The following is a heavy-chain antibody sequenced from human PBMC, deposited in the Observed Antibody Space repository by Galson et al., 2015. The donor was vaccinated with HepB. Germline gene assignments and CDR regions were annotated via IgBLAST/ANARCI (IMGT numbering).Heavy chain of an antibody. Sequence: TLTCTFSGFSLSSTGVGVGWIRQPPGKALEWLAVIYWDDDDRYSPSLKSRLKNTKDTSKNQVVLTMTNMDPVDTATYYCAHVMITFGGVIGPDAFDIWGQGTMVTVSS. D-gene: IGHD3-16*02. CDR3: AHVMITFGGVIGPDAFDI. J-gene: IGHJ3*02. V-gene: IGHV2-5*02. CDR1: GFSLSSTGVG. CDR2: IYWDDDD.